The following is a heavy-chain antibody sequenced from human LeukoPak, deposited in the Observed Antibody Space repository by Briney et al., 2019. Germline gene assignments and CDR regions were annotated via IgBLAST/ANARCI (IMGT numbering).Heavy chain of an antibody. CDR2: IYYSGST. CDR3: ARRDESLWRLDY. D-gene: IGHD2/OR15-2a*01. CDR1: GGSISGYY. V-gene: IGHV4-59*08. Sequence: SEILSLTCSVAGGSISGYYWNWIRQPPGEGLEWIGYIYYSGSTTYNPSLKSRVTMSVDTSKNQFSLKLNSVTAADTAIYYCARRDESLWRLDYWGQGALVTVSS. J-gene: IGHJ4*02.